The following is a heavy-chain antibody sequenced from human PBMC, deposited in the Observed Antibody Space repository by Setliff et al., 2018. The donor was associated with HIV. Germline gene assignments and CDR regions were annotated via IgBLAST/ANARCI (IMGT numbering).Heavy chain of an antibody. J-gene: IGHJ6*03. CDR2: IITNGGTT. V-gene: IGHV3-20*04. Sequence: RTGGSLRLSCAASGFTFNTYTMTWVRQAPGKGLEWVSSIITNGGTTFYSDSVKGRFTVSRDNAKNSLYLQMNSLGAEDTALYYCSRLVVGFSGTSAYMNVWGRGTTVTVSS. CDR3: SRLVVGFSGTSAYMNV. D-gene: IGHD1-26*01. CDR1: GFTFNTYT.